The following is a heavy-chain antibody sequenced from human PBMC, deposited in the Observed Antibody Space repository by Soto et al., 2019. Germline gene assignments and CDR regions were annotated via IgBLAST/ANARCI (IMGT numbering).Heavy chain of an antibody. V-gene: IGHV4-30-4*01. J-gene: IGHJ4*02. CDR2: IYNGGTT. CDR1: GGSISNVNYC. D-gene: IGHD7-27*01. Sequence: QVQLQESGPGLVKPSQTLSLTCTVSGGSISNVNYCWSWIRQSPDKGLEWIGHIYNGGTTNNNPALTIRVSISIDASNNQYSLKLSSVSAADTAVYYCARGPSGDKVVSWGQVTLVTVSS. CDR3: ARGPSGDKVVS.